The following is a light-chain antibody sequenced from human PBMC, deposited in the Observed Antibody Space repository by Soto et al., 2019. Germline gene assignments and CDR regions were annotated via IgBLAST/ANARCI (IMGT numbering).Light chain of an antibody. J-gene: IGKJ5*01. CDR2: GAS. Sequence: EIVLTQSPGTLSLSPGERATLSCRASQSVTSNYLAWYQQKPGQAPRLLISGASSRAAGISDKFSGSGSGTDLTITISRLEPEDFEVYVGHQYGTFPITFGQGTRLEIK. CDR3: HQYGTFPIT. CDR1: QSVTSNY. V-gene: IGKV3-20*01.